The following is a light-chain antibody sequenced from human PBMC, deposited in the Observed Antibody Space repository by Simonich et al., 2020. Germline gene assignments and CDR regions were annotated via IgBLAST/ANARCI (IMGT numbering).Light chain of an antibody. CDR1: QGISSY. Sequence: AIRMTQSPSSLSASTGDRVTITCRASQGISSYLAWYQQKPRKAPKLLIYAASTLQSGVPSRFSGSGSGTDFTLTISCLQSEDFATHYCQQYYSTPLTFGGGTKVEIK. CDR3: QQYYSTPLT. V-gene: IGKV1-8*01. CDR2: AAS. J-gene: IGKJ4*01.